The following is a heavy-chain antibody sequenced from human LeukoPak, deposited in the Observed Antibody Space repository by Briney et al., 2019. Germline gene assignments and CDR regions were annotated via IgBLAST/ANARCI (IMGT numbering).Heavy chain of an antibody. D-gene: IGHD1-1*01. CDR1: GCTFTSYD. CDR2: MNPNNGNT. J-gene: IGHJ6*04. V-gene: IGHV1-8*01. Sequence: ASVKVSCKASGCTFTSYDIHWVRQATGQGLEWMGRMNPNNGNTGDAQKFQGRVTMTRDPSISTAYMELSSLRSEDTGVYFCARALAGTAELDVWGKGTTVTVSS. CDR3: ARALAGTAELDV.